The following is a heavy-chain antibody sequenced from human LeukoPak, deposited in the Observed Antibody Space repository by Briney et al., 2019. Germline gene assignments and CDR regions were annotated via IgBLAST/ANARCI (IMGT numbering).Heavy chain of an antibody. Sequence: GGSLRLSCEASGFTFSDAAMHWVRQTPGKGLEWVAVISNDADNEYYVDFAKGRFSISRDNSKNTLYLQMNSLRIEDTALFYCARGHESGGYYFDSWGQGTLVTVSS. J-gene: IGHJ4*02. D-gene: IGHD5-12*01. CDR2: ISNDADNE. CDR3: ARGHESGGYYFDS. CDR1: GFTFSDAA. V-gene: IGHV3-30-3*01.